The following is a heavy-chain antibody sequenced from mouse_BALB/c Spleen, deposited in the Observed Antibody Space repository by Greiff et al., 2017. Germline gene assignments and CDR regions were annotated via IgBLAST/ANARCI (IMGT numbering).Heavy chain of an antibody. CDR1: GFSLTGYG. V-gene: IGHV2-6-7*01. CDR3: ARETGNIYYAMDY. CDR2: IWGDGST. J-gene: IGHJ4*01. D-gene: IGHD2-1*01. Sequence: VKLVESGPGLVAPSQSLSITCTVSGFSLTGYGVNWVRQPPGKGLEWLGMIWGDGSTDYNSALKSRLSISKDNSKSQVFLKMNSLQTDDTARYYCARETGNIYYAMDYWGQGTSVTVSS.